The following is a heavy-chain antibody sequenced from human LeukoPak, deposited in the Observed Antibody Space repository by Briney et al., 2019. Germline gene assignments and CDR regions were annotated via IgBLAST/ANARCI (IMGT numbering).Heavy chain of an antibody. J-gene: IGHJ4*02. CDR2: IYSGGST. Sequence: GGSLRLSCAASGFTVSSNYMSWVRQAPGKGLEWVSVIYSGGSTYYADSVKGRFTISRDNAKNSAYLQLNSLRVEDTAMYYCARSVEGSFDYWGQGTLVTVSS. CDR1: GFTVSSNY. D-gene: IGHD6-19*01. V-gene: IGHV3-53*01. CDR3: ARSVEGSFDY.